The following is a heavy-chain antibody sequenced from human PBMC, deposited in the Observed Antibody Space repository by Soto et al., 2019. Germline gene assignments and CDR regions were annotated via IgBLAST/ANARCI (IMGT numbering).Heavy chain of an antibody. CDR1: GGSISSGGYY. D-gene: IGHD3-16*01. V-gene: IGHV4-31*03. J-gene: IGHJ5*02. Sequence: QVQLQESGPGLVKPSQTLSLTCTVSGGSISSGGYYWSWIRQHPGKGLEWIGYIYYSGSTYYNPALKSRVTISVDTSKNPFSLRLSSVTAADTAVYYCARVGGINWFDPWGQGTLVTVSS. CDR2: IYYSGST. CDR3: ARVGGINWFDP.